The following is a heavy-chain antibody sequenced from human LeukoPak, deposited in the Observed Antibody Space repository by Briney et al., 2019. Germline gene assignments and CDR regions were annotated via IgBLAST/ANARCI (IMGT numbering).Heavy chain of an antibody. D-gene: IGHD5-18*01. V-gene: IGHV3-9*01. Sequence: GRSLRLSCAASGFTFDDYAMHWVRQAPGKGLEWVSGISWNSGSIGYADSVKGRFTISRDNAKNSLYLQMNSLRAEDTALYYCARLSEESYCFGQGWGQGTLVTVSS. CDR1: GFTFDDYA. CDR3: ARLSEESYCFGQG. J-gene: IGHJ4*02. CDR2: ISWNSGSI.